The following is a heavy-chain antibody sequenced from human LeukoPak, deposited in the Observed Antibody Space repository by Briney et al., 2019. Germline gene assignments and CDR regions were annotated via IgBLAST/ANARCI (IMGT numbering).Heavy chain of an antibody. J-gene: IGHJ1*01. V-gene: IGHV4-39*01. CDR2: IYYSGYT. Sequence: PSETLSLTCTLSAGSISSTSYYSGWIRQPPGKGLEWIGSIYYSGYTYYNSSLQSRLSMFIGTSKNQFSLKLTSESAAYTAVYYWTRQGTNSRNSVAYFQHWGQGALVTVSS. CDR1: AGSISSTSYY. CDR3: TRQGTNSRNSVAYFQH. D-gene: IGHD2/OR15-2a*01.